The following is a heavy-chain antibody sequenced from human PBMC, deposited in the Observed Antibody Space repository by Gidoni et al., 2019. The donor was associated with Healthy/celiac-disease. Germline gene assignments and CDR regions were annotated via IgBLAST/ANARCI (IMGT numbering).Heavy chain of an antibody. D-gene: IGHD6-19*01. CDR1: GGSISSYY. J-gene: IGHJ4*02. V-gene: IGHV4-59*01. CDR3: ARGRARIAVAGMVPGAPTL. CDR2: IYYSGST. Sequence: QVQLQESGPGLVKPSETLSLTCTVSGGSISSYYWSWIRQPPGKGLEWIGYIYYSGSTNYNPSLKSRVTISVDTSKNQFSLKLSSVTAADTAVYYCARGRARIAVAGMVPGAPTLWGQGTLVTASS.